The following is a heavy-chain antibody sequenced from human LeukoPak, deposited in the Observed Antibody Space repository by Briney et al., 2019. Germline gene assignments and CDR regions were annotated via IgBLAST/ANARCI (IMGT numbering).Heavy chain of an antibody. Sequence: HRASVKVSCKASGYTFTSYDINWVRQATGQGLEWMGWMNPNSGNTGYAQKFQGRVTMTRNTSISTAYMELSSLRSEDTAVYFCARGPYSNYPYYYYYMDVWGKGTTVTVSS. J-gene: IGHJ6*03. CDR2: MNPNSGNT. V-gene: IGHV1-8*01. CDR1: GYTFTSYD. D-gene: IGHD4-11*01. CDR3: ARGPYSNYPYYYYYMDV.